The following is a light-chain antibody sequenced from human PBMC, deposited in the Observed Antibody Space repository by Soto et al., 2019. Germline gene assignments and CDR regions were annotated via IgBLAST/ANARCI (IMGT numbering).Light chain of an antibody. Sequence: DIQMTQSPSTLSASVGDRVTITCRASQSISSWLAWYQHKPGKAPKLLIYKASSLQSGVPSRFSGSGSGTEFTLTISSLQPDDFAAYYCQHYSIYPLTFGGGTKVEIK. CDR3: QHYSIYPLT. V-gene: IGKV1-5*03. J-gene: IGKJ4*01. CDR1: QSISSW. CDR2: KAS.